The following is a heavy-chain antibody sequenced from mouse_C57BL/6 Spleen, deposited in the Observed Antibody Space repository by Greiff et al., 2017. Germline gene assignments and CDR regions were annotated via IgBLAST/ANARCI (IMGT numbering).Heavy chain of an antibody. V-gene: IGHV1-15*01. J-gene: IGHJ1*03. Sequence: VQLQQSGAELVRPGASVTLSCKASGYTFTDYEMHWVKQTPVHGLEWIGAIDPETGGTAYNQKFKGKAILTADKSSSTAYMELRSLTSEDSAVYYCTRSPTTVVSYWYFDVWGTGTTVTVSS. CDR2: IDPETGGT. CDR1: GYTFTDYE. D-gene: IGHD1-1*01. CDR3: TRSPTTVVSYWYFDV.